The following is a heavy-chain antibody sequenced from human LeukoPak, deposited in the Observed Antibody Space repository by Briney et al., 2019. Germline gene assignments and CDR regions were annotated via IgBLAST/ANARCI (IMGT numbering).Heavy chain of an antibody. J-gene: IGHJ3*02. CDR3: ARDTPEGGVGAFDI. V-gene: IGHV3-74*01. Sequence: GGSLRLSCAAPGFTFSSYWMHWVRQAPGKGLVWVSRINSDGSSTSYADSVKGRFTISRDNAKNTLYLQMNSLRAEDTAVYYCARDTPEGGVGAFDIWGQGTMVTVSS. CDR1: GFTFSSYW. CDR2: INSDGSST. D-gene: IGHD1-26*01.